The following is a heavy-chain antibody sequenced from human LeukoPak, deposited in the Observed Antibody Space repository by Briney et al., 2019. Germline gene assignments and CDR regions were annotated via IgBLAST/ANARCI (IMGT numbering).Heavy chain of an antibody. CDR3: AGGWYFFDY. CDR1: GFSFSSYG. CDR2: ISDDGSNE. Sequence: GGSLTLSCAASGFSFSSYGMHWVRQAPGKGLEWVAGISDDGSNEYYADSVRGRFTISRDNSKNMLYLQMNSMRAEDTAVYYCAGGWYFFDYCGQGTLVIVSS. J-gene: IGHJ4*02. D-gene: IGHD2-15*01. V-gene: IGHV3-30*03.